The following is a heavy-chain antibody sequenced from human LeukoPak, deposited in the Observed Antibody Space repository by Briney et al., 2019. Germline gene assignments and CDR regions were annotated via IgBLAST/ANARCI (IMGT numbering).Heavy chain of an antibody. J-gene: IGHJ4*02. CDR3: ARDGGTMLRGVFDY. V-gene: IGHV1-18*04. CDR1: GYTFTSSG. D-gene: IGHD3-10*01. CDR2: ISAYNGNT. Sequence: ASVKVSCKASGYTFTSSGICWVRQAPGQGLEWMGWISAYNGNTNYAQKLQGRVTMTTDTSTSTAYMELRSLRSDDKAVYYCARDGGTMLRGVFDYWGQGTLVTVSS.